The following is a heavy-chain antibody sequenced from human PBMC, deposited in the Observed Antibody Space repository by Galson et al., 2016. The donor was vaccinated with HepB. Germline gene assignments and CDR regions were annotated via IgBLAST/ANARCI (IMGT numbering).Heavy chain of an antibody. J-gene: IGHJ4*02. CDR3: SRRDGGMGTTMLDY. Sequence: TLSLTCTVSGDSLSRSSYYWGWIRQSPGKGLEWIGSIYYSGSTPYNSSLKSRVTISLDTSNNPFSLKLSSVTAADTAVYYCSRRDGGMGTTMLDYWGQGTLVTVSS. CDR2: IYYSGST. D-gene: IGHD1-26*01. V-gene: IGHV4-39*01. CDR1: GDSLSRSSYY.